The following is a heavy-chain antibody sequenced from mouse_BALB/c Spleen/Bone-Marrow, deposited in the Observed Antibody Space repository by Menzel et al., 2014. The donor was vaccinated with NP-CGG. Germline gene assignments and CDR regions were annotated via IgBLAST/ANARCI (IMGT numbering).Heavy chain of an antibody. CDR1: GYNFTSYW. D-gene: IGHD2-4*01. CDR2: IDPTDNYI. V-gene: IGHV1-69*02. Sequence: QVQLQQSGAELVKPGTSVKLSCKASGYNFTSYWMNWVKQRPGQGLEWIGEIDPTDNYINYNQKVKGKGTLTVDKSSSTAYMQLSHLTSEDSAVYYCARSRGLYDCWYFDVWSAGTTVTVSS. CDR3: ARSRGLYDCWYFDV. J-gene: IGHJ1*01.